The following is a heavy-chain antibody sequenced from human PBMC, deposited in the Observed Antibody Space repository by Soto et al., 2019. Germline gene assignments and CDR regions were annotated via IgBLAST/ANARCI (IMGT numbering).Heavy chain of an antibody. J-gene: IGHJ4*01. CDR3: ARGGTIAVTTIGDY. CDR2: ISSSSSTI. V-gene: IGHV3-48*02. D-gene: IGHD5-12*01. CDR1: GFTFSSYN. Sequence: LRLSCAASGFTFSSYNMNWVRQAPGKGLDWLSYISSSSSTIYYADSVKGRFTISRDNAKNSLYLQMNSLRDDDTAMYYCARGGTIAVTTIGDYWGQGTLVTVSS.